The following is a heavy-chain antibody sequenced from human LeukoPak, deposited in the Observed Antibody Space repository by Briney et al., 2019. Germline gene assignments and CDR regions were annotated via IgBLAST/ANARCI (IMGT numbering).Heavy chain of an antibody. V-gene: IGHV3-15*01. CDR1: GFTFSNAW. Sequence: GGSLRLSCAASGFTFSNAWMSWVRQAPGKGLEWVGRIKSKTDGGTTDYAAPVKGRFTISRDDSKNTLYLQMNSLKTEDTAVYYCTTDPDPAYYYDSSGYLYYWGQGTLVTVSS. D-gene: IGHD3-22*01. J-gene: IGHJ4*02. CDR2: IKSKTDGGTT. CDR3: TTDPDPAYYYDSSGYLYY.